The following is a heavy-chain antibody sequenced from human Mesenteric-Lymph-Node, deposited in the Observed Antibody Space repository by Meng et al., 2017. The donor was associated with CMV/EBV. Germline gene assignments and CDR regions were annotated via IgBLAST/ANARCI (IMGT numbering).Heavy chain of an antibody. V-gene: IGHV4-34*01. CDR1: GGSFSGYY. CDR3: ARDDGASYNYGHWNFDY. Sequence: SETLSLTCAVYGGSFSGYYWSWIRQPPGKGLEWIGEINHSGSTNYNPSLKSRVTISVDTSKNQFSLKLSSVTAADTAVYFCARDDGASYNYGHWNFDYWGQGTLVTVSS. J-gene: IGHJ4*02. CDR2: INHSGST. D-gene: IGHD5-18*01.